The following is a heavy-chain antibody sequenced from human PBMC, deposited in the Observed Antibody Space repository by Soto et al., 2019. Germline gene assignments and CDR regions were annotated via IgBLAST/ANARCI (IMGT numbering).Heavy chain of an antibody. CDR1: GGTFSSYA. J-gene: IGHJ6*02. Sequence: GASVKVSCKASGGTFSSYAISWVRQAPGQGLEWMGGIIPIFGTANYAQKFQGRVTITADESTSTAYMELSSLRSEDTAVYYCARDRRGTYYDILTGIGAYYYYGMDVWGQGTTVTVSS. CDR3: ARDRRGTYYDILTGIGAYYYYGMDV. D-gene: IGHD3-9*01. CDR2: IIPIFGTA. V-gene: IGHV1-69*13.